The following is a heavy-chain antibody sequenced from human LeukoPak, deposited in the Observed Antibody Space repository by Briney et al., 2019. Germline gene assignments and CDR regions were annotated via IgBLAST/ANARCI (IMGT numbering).Heavy chain of an antibody. CDR2: ISSGAST. Sequence: GGSLRLSCAASGFTVSSNYMSWVRQSPGKGLEWLSVISSGASTYYADSVKGRFNIYRDHSKNTLYLQLNSLRAEDTAVYYCARNRDYGQTGYFDYWGQGTLVTV. CDR3: ARNRDYGQTGYFDY. D-gene: IGHD4/OR15-4a*01. V-gene: IGHV3-66*01. CDR1: GFTVSSNY. J-gene: IGHJ4*02.